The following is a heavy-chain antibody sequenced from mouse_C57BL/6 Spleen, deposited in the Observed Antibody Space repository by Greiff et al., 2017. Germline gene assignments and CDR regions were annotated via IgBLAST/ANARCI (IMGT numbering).Heavy chain of an antibody. CDR2: ISNGGGST. V-gene: IGHV5-12*01. J-gene: IGHJ1*03. D-gene: IGHD2-4*01. CDR3: ARHDDYDLWYFDV. CDR1: GFTFSDYY. Sequence: EVKLMESGGGLVQPGGSLKLSCAASGFTFSDYYMYWVRQTPEKRLEWVAYISNGGGSTYYPDTVKGRFTISRDNAKNTLYLQMSRLKSEDTAMYYCARHDDYDLWYFDVWGTGTTVTVSS.